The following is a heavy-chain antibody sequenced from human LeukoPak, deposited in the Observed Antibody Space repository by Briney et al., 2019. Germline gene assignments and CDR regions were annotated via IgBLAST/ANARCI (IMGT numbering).Heavy chain of an antibody. CDR2: IYYSGST. D-gene: IGHD3-3*01. CDR3: ARRTGITIFGVVRNWFDP. CDR1: GGSISSSSYY. V-gene: IGHV4-39*01. Sequence: SETLPLTCTVSGGSISSSSYYWGWIRQPPWKGLEWIGSIYYSGSTYYNPSLKSRVTISVDTSKNQFSLKLSSVTAADTAVYYCARRTGITIFGVVRNWFDPWGQGTLVTVSS. J-gene: IGHJ5*02.